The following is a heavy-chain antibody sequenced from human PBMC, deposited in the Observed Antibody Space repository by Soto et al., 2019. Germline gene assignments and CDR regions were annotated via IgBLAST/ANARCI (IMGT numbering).Heavy chain of an antibody. CDR3: ARETSSSYKDDY. Sequence: EVQLVESGGGLVKPGGSLRLSCAASGFTFSNYNMNWVRQAPGKGLEWVSSISSSSSYIYYADSVKGRFTISRDNAKNTLELQMNSLRAEDTAVYYCARETSSSYKDDYWGQGTLVTFSS. J-gene: IGHJ4*02. D-gene: IGHD6-13*01. CDR2: ISSSSSYI. CDR1: GFTFSNYN. V-gene: IGHV3-21*01.